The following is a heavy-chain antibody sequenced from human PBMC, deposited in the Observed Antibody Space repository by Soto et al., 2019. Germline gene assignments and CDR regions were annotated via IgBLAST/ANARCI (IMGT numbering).Heavy chain of an antibody. CDR2: IYYSGST. D-gene: IGHD2-2*01. V-gene: IGHV4-31*03. J-gene: IGHJ5*02. CDR3: ARALGMGVPAAMPPWRNWFDP. CDR1: GGSISSGGYY. Sequence: KPSETLSLTRTVSGGSISSGGYYWSWIRQHPGKGLEWIGYIYYSGSTYYNPSLKSRVTISVDTSKNQFSLKLSSVTAADTAVYYCARALGMGVPAAMPPWRNWFDPWGQGTLVTVSS.